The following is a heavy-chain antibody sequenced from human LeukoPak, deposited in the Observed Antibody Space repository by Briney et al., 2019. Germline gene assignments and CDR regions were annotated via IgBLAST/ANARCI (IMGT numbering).Heavy chain of an antibody. CDR3: ARLRAGGSPPLWAFDI. Sequence: SETLSLTCAVYGGSFSGYYWSWIRQPPGKGLEWIGEINHSGSTNYNPSLKSRVTISVDTSKNQFSLKLSSVTAADTAVYYCARLRAGGSPPLWAFDIWGQGTMVTVSS. CDR2: INHSGST. V-gene: IGHV4-34*01. J-gene: IGHJ3*02. D-gene: IGHD2-21*01. CDR1: GGSFSGYY.